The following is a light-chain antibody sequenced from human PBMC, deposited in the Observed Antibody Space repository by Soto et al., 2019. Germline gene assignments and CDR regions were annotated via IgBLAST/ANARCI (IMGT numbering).Light chain of an antibody. J-gene: IGKJ4*01. Sequence: DIQMSQSPSSLSASVGDRVTITCRASQNINSYLNWYQQKPGKAPKLLMYVASSLQSGVPSRFSGSGSGTEVTLTISSLQPEDFATYYCQQSYNSPLTFGGGTKVEIK. CDR3: QQSYNSPLT. CDR2: VAS. CDR1: QNINSY. V-gene: IGKV1-39*01.